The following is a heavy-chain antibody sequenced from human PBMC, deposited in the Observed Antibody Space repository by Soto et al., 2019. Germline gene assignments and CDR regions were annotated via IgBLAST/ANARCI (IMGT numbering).Heavy chain of an antibody. CDR2: IIPIFGTA. CDR3: AADSQQVGYGTLYNYFYGMDV. V-gene: IGHV1-69*13. D-gene: IGHD4-17*01. CDR1: GGTFSSYA. Sequence: AASVKVSCKASGGTFSSYAISWVRQAPGQGLEWMGGIIPIFGTANYAQKFQGRVTITADESTSTAYMELSSLRSEDTAVYYCAADSQQVGYGTLYNYFYGMDVWGQGTTVTVSS. J-gene: IGHJ6*02.